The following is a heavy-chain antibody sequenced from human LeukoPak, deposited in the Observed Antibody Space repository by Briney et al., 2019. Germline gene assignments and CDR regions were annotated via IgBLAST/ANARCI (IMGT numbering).Heavy chain of an antibody. CDR2: IQQDGSEK. CDR1: GXTLSSYW. CDR3: ARNPPRYFN. V-gene: IGHV3-7*05. D-gene: IGHD1-26*01. J-gene: IGHJ1*01. Sequence: PGGSLRLSCAASGXTLSSYWVIWVPQALGKGLEWGANIQQDGSEKYYVYTVKGRFTIYRENAKNSLYLQMNSLRAEDTAVYYCARNPPRYFNWGQGTLVTVSS.